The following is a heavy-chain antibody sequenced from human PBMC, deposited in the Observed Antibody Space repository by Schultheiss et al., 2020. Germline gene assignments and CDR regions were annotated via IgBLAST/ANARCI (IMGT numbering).Heavy chain of an antibody. Sequence: GGSLRLSCAASGFTFSSYGMHWVRQAPGKGLEWVAVISYDGSNKYYADSVKGRFTISRDNSKNTLYLQMNSLRAEDTAVYYCAKETLELNGMDVWGQGTTVTVSS. CDR1: GFTFSSYG. V-gene: IGHV3-30*18. CDR2: ISYDGSNK. J-gene: IGHJ6*02. D-gene: IGHD1-7*01. CDR3: AKETLELNGMDV.